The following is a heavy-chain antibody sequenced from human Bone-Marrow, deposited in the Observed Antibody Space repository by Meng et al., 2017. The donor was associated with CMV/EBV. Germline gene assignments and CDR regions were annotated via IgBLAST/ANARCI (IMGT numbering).Heavy chain of an antibody. CDR3: TRCRSGYCSSTSCYAGGYYYYYGMDV. J-gene: IGHJ6*02. V-gene: IGHV1-69*05. CDR2: IIPIFGTA. CDR1: GGTFSSYD. Sequence: SVKVFCKASGGTFSSYDYSWVRQAPGQGLEWMGGIIPIFGTANYTQKFQGRVMITTDESTSTAYMELSSLRSEDTAVYYCTRCRSGYCSSTSCYAGGYYYYYGMDVWGQGTTVTVSS. D-gene: IGHD2-2*01.